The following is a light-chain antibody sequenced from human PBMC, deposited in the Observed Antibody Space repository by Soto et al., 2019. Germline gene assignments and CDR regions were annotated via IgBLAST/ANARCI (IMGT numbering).Light chain of an antibody. Sequence: QSVLTQPASVSGSPGQSTTISCTGTSSDVGGYNEVSWYQQRPGKAPKLMIFDVSNRPSGVSNRFSGSKSGNTASLTISGLQAEDKAYYYCSSHAAGSTLIFGGGTKVTVL. J-gene: IGLJ2*01. CDR3: SSHAAGSTLI. CDR1: SSDVGGYNE. V-gene: IGLV2-14*03. CDR2: DVS.